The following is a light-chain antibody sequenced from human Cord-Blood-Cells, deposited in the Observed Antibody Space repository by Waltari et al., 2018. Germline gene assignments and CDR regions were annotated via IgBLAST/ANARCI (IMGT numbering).Light chain of an antibody. CDR3: SSYTSSSTLG. V-gene: IGLV2-14*01. Sequence: QSALTQPASVSGSPGPSITISCTGTSSDVGGYNHVSWYQQHPGKAPKRMIYDVSNRPSGVSNRFSGSKSGNTASLTISGLQAEDEADYYCSSYTSSSTLGFGGGTKLTVL. CDR1: SSDVGGYNH. J-gene: IGLJ3*02. CDR2: DVS.